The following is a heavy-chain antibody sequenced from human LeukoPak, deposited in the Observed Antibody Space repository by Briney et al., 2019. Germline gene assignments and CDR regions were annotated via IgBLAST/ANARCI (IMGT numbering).Heavy chain of an antibody. V-gene: IGHV4-34*01. J-gene: IGHJ3*02. CDR3: ARGFGIQASDI. CDR1: GGSFSGYY. D-gene: IGHD3-16*01. Sequence: SETLSLTCAVSGGSFSGYYWSWIRQPPGKGLEWIGEINHSGSTNYNPSLKSPVTISVDTYKNPFSLKLSSVTAADTAVYYCARGFGIQASDIWGQGTMVTVSS. CDR2: INHSGST.